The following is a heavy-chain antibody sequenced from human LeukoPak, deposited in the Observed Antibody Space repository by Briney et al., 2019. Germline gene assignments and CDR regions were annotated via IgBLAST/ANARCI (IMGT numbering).Heavy chain of an antibody. CDR1: GFTFSSYN. CDR3: ARDHRLYNWNDVFTEYFQR. J-gene: IGHJ1*01. CDR2: ISGSSTYSSYI. D-gene: IGHD1-20*01. Sequence: RGSLRLSCAASGFTFSSYNMNWVRQAPGKGLEWVSAISGSSTYSSYIYYADSVEGRFTISRDNAKNSLYLQMNSLRAEDTAVYYCARDHRLYNWNDVFTEYFQRWGQGTLVTVSS. V-gene: IGHV3-21*01.